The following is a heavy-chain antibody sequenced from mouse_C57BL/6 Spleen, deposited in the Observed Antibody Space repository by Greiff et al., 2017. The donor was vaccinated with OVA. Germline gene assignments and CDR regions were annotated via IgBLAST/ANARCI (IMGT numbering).Heavy chain of an antibody. CDR1: GFTFSSYA. CDR3: ARGATRFAY. Sequence: VKLVESGGGLVKPGGSLKLSCAASGFTFSSYAMSWVRQTPEKRLEWVATISDGGSYTYYTDNVQGRFTLSRDHATNTLYLQMSHLKSEDTARYYCARGATRFAYWGQGTLVTVSA. V-gene: IGHV5-4*03. J-gene: IGHJ3*01. CDR2: ISDGGSYT.